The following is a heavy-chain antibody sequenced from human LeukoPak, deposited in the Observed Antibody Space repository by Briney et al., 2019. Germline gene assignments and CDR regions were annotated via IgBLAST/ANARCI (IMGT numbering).Heavy chain of an antibody. CDR1: GGSISSGGYY. D-gene: IGHD6-13*01. J-gene: IGHJ5*02. CDR2: IYYSGST. V-gene: IGHV4-31*03. Sequence: SETLSLTCTVSGGSISSGGYYWSWIRQHPGKGLEWIGYIYYSGSTYYNPSLKSRVTISVDTSKNQFSLKLSSVTAADTAVYYCARGFIASSSWPGNWFDPWGQGTLVTVSS. CDR3: ARGFIASSSWPGNWFDP.